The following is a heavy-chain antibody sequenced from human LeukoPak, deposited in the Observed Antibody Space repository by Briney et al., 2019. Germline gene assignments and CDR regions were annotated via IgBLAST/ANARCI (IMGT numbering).Heavy chain of an antibody. CDR1: GGSISSSSYY. D-gene: IGHD5-24*01. V-gene: IGHV4-39*01. J-gene: IGHJ6*03. CDR3: ARMATSGPVFYYYYYMDV. CDR2: IYYSGST. Sequence: PSETLSLTCTVSGGSISSSSYYWGWIRQPPGKGLEWIGSIYYSGSTYYNPSLKSRVTISVDTSKNQFSLKLSSVTAADTAVYYCARMATSGPVFYYYYYMDVWGKGATVTVS.